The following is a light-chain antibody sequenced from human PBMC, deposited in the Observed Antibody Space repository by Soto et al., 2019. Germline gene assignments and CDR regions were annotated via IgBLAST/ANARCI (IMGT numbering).Light chain of an antibody. CDR1: QSVSSSY. V-gene: IGKV3-20*01. CDR2: GAS. Sequence: EIVLTQSPGPLSLSPGERATLSCRASQSVSSSYLAWYQQKPGQAPRLLIYGASSRATGIPDRFSGSGSGTDFTLTISRLEPEDFAVYYWQQYNNSPSITSPAITFGQGTRLEIK. CDR3: QQYNNSPSITSPAIT. J-gene: IGKJ5*01.